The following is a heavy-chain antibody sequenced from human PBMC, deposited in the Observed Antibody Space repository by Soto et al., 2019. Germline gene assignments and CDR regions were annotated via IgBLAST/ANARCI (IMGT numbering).Heavy chain of an antibody. CDR2: INAGNGNT. CDR1: GYIFTNYA. Sequence: QVQFVQSGAEVKKPGASVKVSCKASGYIFTNYAIHWVRQAPGQSLEWMGWINAGNGNTKYSQNLQGRVTISRDTLSGTANMHLSGLRPDASSISYYTGRMEDATPHPEDGSFSFWSRGTLVAVAS. J-gene: IGHJ2*01. V-gene: IGHV1-3*01. D-gene: IGHD2-15*01. CDR3: TGRMEDATPHPEDGSFSF.